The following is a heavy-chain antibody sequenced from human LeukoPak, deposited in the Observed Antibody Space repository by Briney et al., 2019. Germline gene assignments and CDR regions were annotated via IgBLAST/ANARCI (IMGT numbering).Heavy chain of an antibody. CDR1: GFTFSSYG. Sequence: PGGSLRLSCAASGFTFSSYGMSWARQAPGKGLQWVASIEQDGSASYYVDSVKGRFTISRDNAKNSVYLQMNSLRAEDTAVYYCTVGAYDFAYEHWGQGTLVTVSS. J-gene: IGHJ1*01. D-gene: IGHD1-1*01. V-gene: IGHV3-7*05. CDR2: IEQDGSAS. CDR3: TVGAYDFAYEH.